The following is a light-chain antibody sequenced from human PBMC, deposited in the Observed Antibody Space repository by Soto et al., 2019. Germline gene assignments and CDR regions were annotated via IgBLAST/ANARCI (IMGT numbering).Light chain of an antibody. V-gene: IGLV2-11*01. CDR2: DVS. CDR1: SSDVGGYNH. J-gene: IGLJ2*01. CDR3: CSYAGSYVV. Sequence: QSVLTQPRSVSGSPGQSVTISCTGTSSDVGGYNHVSRYQQHPGKAPKLMIYDVSKRPSGVPDRFSGSKSGNTASLTISGLQAEDEADYYCCSYAGSYVVFGGGTKLTVL.